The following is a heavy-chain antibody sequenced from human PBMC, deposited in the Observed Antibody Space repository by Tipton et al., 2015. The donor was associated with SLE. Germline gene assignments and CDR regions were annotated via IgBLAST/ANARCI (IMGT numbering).Heavy chain of an antibody. CDR3: AREVYSGSYYYYSGMDV. CDR2: ISTYNGNT. J-gene: IGHJ6*02. Sequence: QLVQSGAEVKKPGASVKVSCKASGYTFTSYGISWVRQAPGQGLEWMGWISTYNGNTHYAQNLQGRVTMTTYTSTSTAYMELRSLRSDDTAVYYCAREVYSGSYYYYSGMDVWGQGTTVTISS. CDR1: GYTFTSYG. D-gene: IGHD3-10*01. V-gene: IGHV1-18*01.